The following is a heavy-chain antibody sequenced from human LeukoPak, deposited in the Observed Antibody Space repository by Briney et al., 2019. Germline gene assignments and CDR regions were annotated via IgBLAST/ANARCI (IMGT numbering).Heavy chain of an antibody. D-gene: IGHD3-16*01. CDR1: GFTFSSYW. CDR3: AREGMRRGGFDY. Sequence: PGGSMRLSCAASGFTFSSYWMSWVRQAPGKGLEWVANIKQDGSEKNYVDSVKGRFTISRDDAKNSLYLQMKSLRAEDTAVYYCAREGMRRGGFDYWGQGTLVTVSS. J-gene: IGHJ4*02. V-gene: IGHV3-7*01. CDR2: IKQDGSEK.